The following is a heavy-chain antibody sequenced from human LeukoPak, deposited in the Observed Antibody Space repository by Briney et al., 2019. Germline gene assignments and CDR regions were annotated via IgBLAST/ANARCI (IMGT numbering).Heavy chain of an antibody. Sequence: GGSLRLSCAASGFTFSSYWMHWVRQAPGKGLVWVSRINSDGSSTSYADSVKGRFTISRDNAKNTLYLQMNSLRAEDTAVYYCARDVRIAAAGTDFDYWGQGTLVTVSS. V-gene: IGHV3-74*01. CDR3: ARDVRIAAAGTDFDY. J-gene: IGHJ4*02. CDR2: INSDGSST. D-gene: IGHD6-13*01. CDR1: GFTFSSYW.